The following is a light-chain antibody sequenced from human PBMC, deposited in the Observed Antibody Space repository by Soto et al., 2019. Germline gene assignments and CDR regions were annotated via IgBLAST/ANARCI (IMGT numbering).Light chain of an antibody. CDR2: DNT. V-gene: IGLV1-40*01. J-gene: IGLJ1*01. CDR1: SSNIGAGYD. Sequence: QSVLPQPPSVSGAPGQRITISRTGSSSNIGAGYDVHWYQQLPGTAPKLLIYDNTNRPSGVPDRFSGSKSGTSASLAITGLQAEDEADYYCQSYDSSLSGSYVFGTGTKVTVL. CDR3: QSYDSSLSGSYV.